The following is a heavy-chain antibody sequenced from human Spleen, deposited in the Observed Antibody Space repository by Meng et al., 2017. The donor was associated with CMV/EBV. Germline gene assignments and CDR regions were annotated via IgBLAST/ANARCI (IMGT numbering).Heavy chain of an antibody. D-gene: IGHD5-12*01. J-gene: IGHJ4*02. CDR1: GFTFSNAW. CDR3: TTEVATIILSLY. V-gene: IGHV3-15*01. Sequence: SCAPSGFTFSNAWMSWVRQAPGKGLDWLGRIKSKTDGADYAAPVKGRFTISRDDSKNMLYLQMNSLKTEDTAVYYCTTEVATIILSLYWGPGTLVTVSS. CDR2: IKSKTDGA.